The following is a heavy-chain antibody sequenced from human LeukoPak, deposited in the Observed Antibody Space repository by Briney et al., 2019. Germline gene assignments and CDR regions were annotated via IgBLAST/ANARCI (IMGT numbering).Heavy chain of an antibody. D-gene: IGHD2-15*01. J-gene: IGHJ3*02. CDR2: IYYSGST. CDR1: GGSISSYY. Sequence: PSETLSLTCTVSGGSISSYYWSWIRQPPGKGLEWIGYIYYSGSTNYNPSLKSRVTISVDTSKNQFSLKLSSVTAADTAVYYCARHLVDAFDIWGQGTMVTVSS. V-gene: IGHV4-59*08. CDR3: ARHLVDAFDI.